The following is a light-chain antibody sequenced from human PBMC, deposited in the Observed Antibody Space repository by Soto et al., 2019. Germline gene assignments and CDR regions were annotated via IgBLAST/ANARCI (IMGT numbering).Light chain of an antibody. V-gene: IGKV1-5*01. J-gene: IGKJ1*01. CDR3: QQYHSFPWP. CDR2: DAS. Sequence: DIQMTQSPSTLSASVGDRVTITCRASQSITTWLAWYQQKPGTAVKVLIYDASTLGSGVPSRFSGSGSGTEFTLTISSLQPEDFATYHCQQYHSFPWPFGQGTKVDIX. CDR1: QSITTW.